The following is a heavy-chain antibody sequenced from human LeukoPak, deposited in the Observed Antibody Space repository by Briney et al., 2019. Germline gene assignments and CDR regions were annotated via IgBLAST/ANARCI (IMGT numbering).Heavy chain of an antibody. CDR3: ARLQEPLLDAFDI. CDR2: ISGSGGST. CDR1: GLTFSSYA. D-gene: IGHD1-14*01. J-gene: IGHJ3*02. V-gene: IGHV3-23*01. Sequence: GGSLRLSCAASGLTFSSYAMSWVRQAPGKGLEWVSAISGSGGSTYYADYVKGRFTISIDNSKNTLYLQMNSLRAEDTAVFYCARLQEPLLDAFDIWGQGTMVTVSS.